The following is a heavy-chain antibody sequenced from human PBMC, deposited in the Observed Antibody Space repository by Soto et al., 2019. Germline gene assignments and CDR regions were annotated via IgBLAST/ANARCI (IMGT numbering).Heavy chain of an antibody. CDR1: GYSFTSLD. Sequence: DSVKVSCKASGYSFTSLDINWVRQTAGQGLEWMGWMEPSTGRTGYAQKFQGRVTMTRDTSITTAYMELTTLTSDDTAFYYCARGVSAGVDYWGQGTLVTVSS. CDR3: ARGVSAGVDY. J-gene: IGHJ4*02. D-gene: IGHD1-26*01. CDR2: MEPSTGRT. V-gene: IGHV1-8*01.